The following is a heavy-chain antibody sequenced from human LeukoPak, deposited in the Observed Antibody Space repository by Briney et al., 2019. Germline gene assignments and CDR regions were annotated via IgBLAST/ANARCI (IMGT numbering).Heavy chain of an antibody. Sequence: ASVKVSCKASGYTFTSYYMHWVRQAPGQGLEWMGIINPSGGSTSYAQKFQGRVTMTRDTSTSTVYMELSSLRSEDTAVYYCARDQVEWLGYYYMDVWGKGTTVTVSS. J-gene: IGHJ6*03. CDR2: INPSGGST. D-gene: IGHD3-3*01. V-gene: IGHV1-46*01. CDR1: GYTFTSYY. CDR3: ARDQVEWLGYYYMDV.